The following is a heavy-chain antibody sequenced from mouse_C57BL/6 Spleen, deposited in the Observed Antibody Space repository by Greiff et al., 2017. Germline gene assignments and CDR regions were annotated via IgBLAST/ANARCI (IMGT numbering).Heavy chain of an antibody. CDR3: ALLWLRPYFDY. Sequence: VQLQQPGAELVKPGASVKLSCKASGYTFTSYWMHWVKQRPGQGLEWIGMIHRNSGSTNYNEKFKRKATLTVDKASSTAYMQLSSLTSEDSAVYCCALLWLRPYFDYWGQGTTLTVSS. J-gene: IGHJ2*01. D-gene: IGHD2-2*01. V-gene: IGHV1-64*01. CDR2: IHRNSGST. CDR1: GYTFTSYW.